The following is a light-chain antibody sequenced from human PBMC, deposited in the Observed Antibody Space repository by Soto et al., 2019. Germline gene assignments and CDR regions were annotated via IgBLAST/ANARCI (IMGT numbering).Light chain of an antibody. CDR1: SSDVGAYDY. CDR2: EVS. J-gene: IGLJ3*02. CDR3: SSFAGSKNLL. V-gene: IGLV2-8*01. Sequence: QSALTQPPSASGSPGQSVTISCTGTSSDVGAYDYVSWYQQHPGKAPKLMIYEVSQRPSWVPDRFSGSKSGDTASLTVSGLQAEDEAEYYCSSFAGSKNLLFGGGTQLTVL.